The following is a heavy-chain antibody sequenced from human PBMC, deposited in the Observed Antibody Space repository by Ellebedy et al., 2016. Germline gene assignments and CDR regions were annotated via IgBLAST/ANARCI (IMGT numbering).Heavy chain of an antibody. Sequence: SVKVSXXASGGTFSSYAISWVRQAPGQGLEWMGGIIPIFGTANYAQKFQGRVTITADESTSTAYMELSSLRSEDTAVYYCASVEMATKYYYYYMDVWGKGTTVTVSS. D-gene: IGHD5-24*01. CDR2: IIPIFGTA. J-gene: IGHJ6*03. V-gene: IGHV1-69*13. CDR3: ASVEMATKYYYYYMDV. CDR1: GGTFSSYA.